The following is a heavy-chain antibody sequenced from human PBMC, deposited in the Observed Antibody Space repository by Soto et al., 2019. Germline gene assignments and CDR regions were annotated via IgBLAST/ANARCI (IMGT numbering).Heavy chain of an antibody. V-gene: IGHV4-4*02. CDR1: GGSISSSNW. Sequence: SETLSPTCAVSGGSISSSNWWSWVRQPPGKGLEWIGEIYHSGSTNYNPSLKSRVTISVDKSKNQFSLKLSSVTAADTAVYYCARITTYYYDSSGYRYPNWFDPWGQGTLVTVSS. J-gene: IGHJ5*02. D-gene: IGHD3-22*01. CDR3: ARITTYYYDSSGYRYPNWFDP. CDR2: IYHSGST.